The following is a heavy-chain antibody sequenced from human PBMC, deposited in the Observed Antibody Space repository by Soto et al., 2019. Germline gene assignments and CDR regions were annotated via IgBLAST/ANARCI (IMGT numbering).Heavy chain of an antibody. V-gene: IGHV3-11*01. J-gene: IGHJ6*02. Sequence: GGSLRLSCVASGFTFSYYYMTWIRQAPGKGLEWVSYISSNGVSMYYGDSVKGRFTISRDDAENSLHLQMNSLRAEDTAVYYCARLASLGHPYYFGMDVWGQGTTVTVYS. CDR3: ARLASLGHPYYFGMDV. CDR2: ISSNGVSM. CDR1: GFTFSYYY.